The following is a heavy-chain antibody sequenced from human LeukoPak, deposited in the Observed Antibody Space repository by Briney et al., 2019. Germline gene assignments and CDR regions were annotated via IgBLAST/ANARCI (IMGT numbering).Heavy chain of an antibody. D-gene: IGHD3-22*01. CDR2: ISGSGGST. V-gene: IGHV3-23*01. CDR1: GFTFSSYA. J-gene: IGHJ4*02. CDR3: AKQLPKYYYDSSGYPNDY. Sequence: GGSLRLSCAASGFTFSSYAMSWVRQAPGKGLEWVSAISGSGGSTYYADSVKGRFTISRDNSKNTLYLQMNSLRAEHTAVYYCAKQLPKYYYDSSGYPNDYWGQGTLVTVSS.